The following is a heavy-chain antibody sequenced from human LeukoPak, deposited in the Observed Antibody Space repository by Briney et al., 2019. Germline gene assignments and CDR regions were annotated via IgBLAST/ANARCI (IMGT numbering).Heavy chain of an antibody. V-gene: IGHV1-8*01. CDR2: MNPNSGNT. CDR1: GXXFXXXD. CDR3: ARGRGDY. J-gene: IGHJ4*02. Sequence: ASGXXFXXXDXXWVRXXTXQXLEWMGWMNPNSGNTGYAQKFQGRVTMTRNTSISTAYMELSSLRSEDTAVYYCARGRGDYWGQGTLVTVSS.